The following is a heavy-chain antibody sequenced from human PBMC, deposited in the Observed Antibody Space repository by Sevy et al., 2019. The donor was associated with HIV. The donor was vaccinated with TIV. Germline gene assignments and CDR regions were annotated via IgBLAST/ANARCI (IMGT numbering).Heavy chain of an antibody. CDR3: TRGEVQLWPSGFDY. CDR1: GDSISSYY. V-gene: IGHV4-4*07. Sequence: SETLSLTCTVSGDSISSYYWSWIRQPAGKGLEWIGRIYTSGRTNYNPSLKSRVTMSVNTSKNQFSLKLRSVTAADTAVYFCTRGEVQLWPSGFDYWGQGTLVTVSS. CDR2: IYTSGRT. D-gene: IGHD1-1*01. J-gene: IGHJ4*02.